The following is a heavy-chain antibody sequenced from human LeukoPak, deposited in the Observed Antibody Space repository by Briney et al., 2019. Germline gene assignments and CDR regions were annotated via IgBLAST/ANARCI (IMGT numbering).Heavy chain of an antibody. J-gene: IGHJ6*03. CDR1: GFTFDDYA. V-gene: IGHV3-21*01. Sequence: PGRSLRLSCAASGFTFDDYAMHWVRQSPGKGLEWVSSITRDSIYTFYADSVKGRFTISRDNAKNSLSLQMNSLRAEDTAVYYCARDPYNGYYGDDYYYYMDVWGKGTTVTISS. CDR2: ITRDSIYT. D-gene: IGHD4-17*01. CDR3: ARDPYNGYYGDDYYYYMDV.